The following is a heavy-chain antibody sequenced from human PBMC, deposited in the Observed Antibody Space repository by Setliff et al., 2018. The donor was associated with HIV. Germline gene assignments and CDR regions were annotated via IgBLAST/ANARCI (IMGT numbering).Heavy chain of an antibody. J-gene: IGHJ5*02. CDR1: GDSITTYY. Sequence: SETLSLTCIVSGDSITTYYWSWIRQSPAKGLEWVGYIHSSGSTKYNPSLKSRVAISVDTSKSQFSLRLNSVTAADTAVYYCARGGVGAALVWFDPWGQGTLVTVSS. D-gene: IGHD1-26*01. V-gene: IGHV4-59*13. CDR3: ARGGVGAALVWFDP. CDR2: IHSSGST.